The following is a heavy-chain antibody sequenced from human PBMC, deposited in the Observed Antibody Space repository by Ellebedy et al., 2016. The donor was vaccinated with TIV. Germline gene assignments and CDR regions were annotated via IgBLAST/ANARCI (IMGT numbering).Heavy chain of an antibody. Sequence: MPSETLSLTCTVSGGSISSYYWSWVRQSPEKGLEWIAYVYYTGRTNYNPSLGSRVTISLDTSKRQFSLNLRSLTAADTAVYYCARSSAGGFDYWYFDLWGRGTLVTVSS. CDR2: VYYTGRT. CDR1: GGSISSYY. D-gene: IGHD6-19*01. J-gene: IGHJ2*01. V-gene: IGHV4-59*01. CDR3: ARSSAGGFDYWYFDL.